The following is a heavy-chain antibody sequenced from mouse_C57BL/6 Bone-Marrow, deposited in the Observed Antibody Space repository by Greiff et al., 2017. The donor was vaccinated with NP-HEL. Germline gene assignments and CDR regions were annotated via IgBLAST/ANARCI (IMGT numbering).Heavy chain of an antibody. D-gene: IGHD1-1*02. V-gene: IGHV1-18*01. CDR1: GYTFTDYN. CDR3: ARLRRWGFDY. Sequence: VQLQQSGPELVKPGASVKIPCKASGYTFTDYNMDWVKQSHGKSLEWIGDINPNNGGTIYNQKFKGKATFTVDKSSSTAYMELRSLTSEDTAVYYCARLRRWGFDYWGQGTTLTVSS. J-gene: IGHJ2*01. CDR2: INPNNGGT.